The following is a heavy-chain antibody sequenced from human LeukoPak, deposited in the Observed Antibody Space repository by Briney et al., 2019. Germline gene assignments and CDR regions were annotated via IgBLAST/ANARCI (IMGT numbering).Heavy chain of an antibody. CDR1: GFTFSSYW. J-gene: IGHJ4*02. Sequence: PGGSLRLSCAASGFTFSSYWMGWVRQAPGKGLEWVSGISGSGSTTYYADSVKGRFTISRDNSKNTLYLQMHSLRAEDTAVYYCVRDNPRCCGVVPANIDDYWGQGTLVTVSS. CDR3: VRDNPRCCGVVPANIDDY. V-gene: IGHV3-23*01. D-gene: IGHD2-15*01. CDR2: ISGSGSTT.